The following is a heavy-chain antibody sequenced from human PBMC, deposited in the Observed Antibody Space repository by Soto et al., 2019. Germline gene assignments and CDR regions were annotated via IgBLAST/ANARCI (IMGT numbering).Heavy chain of an antibody. V-gene: IGHV4-59*01. Sequence: SETLSLTCTGSCGSISSYYWSWIRQPPGKGLEWIGYIYYSGSTNYNPSLKSRVTISVDTSKNQFSLKLSSVTAADTAVYYCAREGESTTGIFGVVTSYYGMDVWGQGTTVTVSS. CDR2: IYYSGST. D-gene: IGHD3-3*01. J-gene: IGHJ6*02. CDR1: CGSISSYY. CDR3: AREGESTTGIFGVVTSYYGMDV.